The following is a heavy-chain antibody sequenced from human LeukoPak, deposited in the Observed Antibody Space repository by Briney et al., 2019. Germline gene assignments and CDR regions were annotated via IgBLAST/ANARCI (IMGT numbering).Heavy chain of an antibody. V-gene: IGHV3-48*02. D-gene: IGHD6-19*01. CDR2: ISSTGTNI. CDR1: GLTFSSYS. Sequence: GGSLRLSCAASGLTFSSYSMNWVRQAPGKGLEWVSHISSTGTNIYYADSVQGRFTISRDNAKNSLYLQMNSLRDEDTAVYYCARGSTSCWSYWGQGTLVTVSS. CDR3: ARGSTSCWSY. J-gene: IGHJ4*02.